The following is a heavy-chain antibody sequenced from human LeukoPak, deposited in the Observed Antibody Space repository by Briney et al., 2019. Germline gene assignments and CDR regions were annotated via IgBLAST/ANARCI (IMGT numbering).Heavy chain of an antibody. CDR2: TYQRSKWYN. CDR3: ARSPSPYISGWYFDY. Sequence: PSQTLSLTCAISGDSVSINSAAWNWIRQSPSRGLEWLGRTYQRSKWYNDYAVSVKSRITINPDISKNQFSLQLNSVTPEDTAVYYCARSPSPYISGWYFDYWGQGTLVTVSS. D-gene: IGHD6-19*01. J-gene: IGHJ4*02. CDR1: GDSVSINSAA. V-gene: IGHV6-1*01.